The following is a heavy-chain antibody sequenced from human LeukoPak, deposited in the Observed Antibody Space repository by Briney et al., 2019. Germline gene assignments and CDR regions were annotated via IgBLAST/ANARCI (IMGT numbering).Heavy chain of an antibody. CDR2: ISSSSSYI. J-gene: IGHJ3*02. CDR3: ARTGITMVRGVNDAFDI. D-gene: IGHD3-10*01. Sequence: GGSLRLSCAASGFTFSSYSMNWVRQAPGKGLEWVSSISSSSSYIYYADSVKGRFTISRDNAKNSLYLQMNSLRAEDTAMYYFARTGITMVRGVNDAFDIWGQGTMVSVSS. V-gene: IGHV3-21*01. CDR1: GFTFSSYS.